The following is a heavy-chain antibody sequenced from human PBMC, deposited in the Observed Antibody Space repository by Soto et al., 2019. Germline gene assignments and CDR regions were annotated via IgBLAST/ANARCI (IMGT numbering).Heavy chain of an antibody. J-gene: IGHJ5*02. V-gene: IGHV3-33*01. D-gene: IGHD2-21*01. CDR2: IWYDGSNK. CDR3: ARDPNRRAGLIAIVS. Sequence: PGGSLRLSCAASGFTFSSYGMHWVRQAPGKGLEWVAVIWYDGSNKYYADSVKGRFTISRDNSKNTLYLQMNSLRAEDTAVYYCARDPNRRAGLIAIVSWGQGTLVTVSS. CDR1: GFTFSSYG.